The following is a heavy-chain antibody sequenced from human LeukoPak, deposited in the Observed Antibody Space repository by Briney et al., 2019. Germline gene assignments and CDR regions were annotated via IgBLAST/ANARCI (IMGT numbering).Heavy chain of an antibody. V-gene: IGHV3-23*01. CDR2: ISGSGGST. J-gene: IGHJ4*02. D-gene: IGHD4-11*01. CDR3: VTKGWSNYPFDY. CDR1: GFTFSSYA. Sequence: PGGSLRLSCAASGFTFSSYAMSWVRQAPGKGLEWVSAISGSGGSTYYADSVKGRFTISRDNSKNTLYLQMNSLRAEDTAVYYCVTKGWSNYPFDYWGQGTLVTVSS.